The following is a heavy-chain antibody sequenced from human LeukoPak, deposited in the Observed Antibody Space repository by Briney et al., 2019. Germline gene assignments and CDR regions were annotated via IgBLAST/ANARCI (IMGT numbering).Heavy chain of an antibody. CDR2: IYSRGRT. CDR1: GGSISSYY. D-gene: IGHD4-17*01. J-gene: IGHJ6*03. Sequence: SETLSLTCTVSGGSISSYYWSWIRQPPGKGVEGIGYIYSRGRTNYNPSLNSRVTISVDTSKHQFSLKLTSVTAADTAVYYCASTTTTYYSYFYYYMGVWGKGTTVAVSS. V-gene: IGHV4-4*08. CDR3: ASTTTTYYSYFYYYMGV.